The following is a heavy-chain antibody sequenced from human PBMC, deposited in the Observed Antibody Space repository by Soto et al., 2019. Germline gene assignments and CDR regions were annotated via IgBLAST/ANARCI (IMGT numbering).Heavy chain of an antibody. CDR1: GGSFSGYY. D-gene: IGHD6-19*01. Sequence: SETLSLTCAVYGGSFSGYYWSWIRQPPGKGLEWIGEINHSGSTNYNPSLKSRVTISVDTSKNQFSLKLSSVTAADTAVYYCARGRTHSSGWYSEDAFDIWGQGTMVT. CDR2: INHSGST. J-gene: IGHJ3*02. V-gene: IGHV4-34*01. CDR3: ARGRTHSSGWYSEDAFDI.